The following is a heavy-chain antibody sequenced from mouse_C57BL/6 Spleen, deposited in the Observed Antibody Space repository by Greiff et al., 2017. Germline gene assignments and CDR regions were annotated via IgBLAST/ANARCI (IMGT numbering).Heavy chain of an antibody. Sequence: QVQLQQSGAELVRPGASVTLSCKASGYTFTDYEMHWVKQTPVHGLEWIGAIDPETGGTAYNQKFKGKAILTADKSSSTAYMELRSLTSEDSAVYYCTRSGSNFYYFGGRGQGTTLTVSS. CDR2: IDPETGGT. D-gene: IGHD2-5*01. V-gene: IGHV1-15*01. CDR3: TRSGSNFYYFGG. CDR1: GYTFTDYE. J-gene: IGHJ2*01.